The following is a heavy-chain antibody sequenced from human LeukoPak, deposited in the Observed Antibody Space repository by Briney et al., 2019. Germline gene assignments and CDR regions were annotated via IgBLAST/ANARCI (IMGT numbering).Heavy chain of an antibody. CDR3: ARGYYDSSGYEYYFDY. Sequence: GGSLRLSCAASGFTFSSYWMSWVRQAPGKGLEWVANIKQDGSEKYYVDSVKGRFTISRDNAKNSLYLQMNSLRTEDTAVYYCARGYYDSSGYEYYFDYWGQGTLVTVSS. D-gene: IGHD3-22*01. CDR1: GFTFSSYW. J-gene: IGHJ4*02. CDR2: IKQDGSEK. V-gene: IGHV3-7*01.